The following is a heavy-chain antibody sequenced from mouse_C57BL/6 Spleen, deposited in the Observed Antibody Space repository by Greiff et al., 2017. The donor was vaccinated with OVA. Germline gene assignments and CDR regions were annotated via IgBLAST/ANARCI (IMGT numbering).Heavy chain of an antibody. CDR2: IYPGSGST. D-gene: IGHD2-4*01. V-gene: IGHV1-55*01. J-gene: IGHJ3*01. Sequence: QVQLQQSGAELVKPGASVKMSCKASGYTFTSYWITWVKQRPGQGLEWIGDIYPGSGSTNYNEKFKSKATLTVDTSSSTAYMQLSSLTSEDSAVYYCARVGIIGYDYDGGFAYWGQGTLVTVSA. CDR3: ARVGIIGYDYDGGFAY. CDR1: GYTFTSYW.